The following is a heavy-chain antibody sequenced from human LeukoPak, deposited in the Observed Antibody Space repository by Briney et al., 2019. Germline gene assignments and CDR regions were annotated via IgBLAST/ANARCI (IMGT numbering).Heavy chain of an antibody. V-gene: IGHV5-10-1*01. Sequence: GESLKISFKGSGYSFTSFWITWVRQMPGKGLEWMGKIDPSDSYTNYSPSFQGHVTISADKSISTAYLQWSSLKASDTAMYYCARESGYDSDYWGQGTLVTVSS. J-gene: IGHJ4*02. CDR1: GYSFTSFW. CDR3: ARESGYDSDY. D-gene: IGHD5-12*01. CDR2: IDPSDSYT.